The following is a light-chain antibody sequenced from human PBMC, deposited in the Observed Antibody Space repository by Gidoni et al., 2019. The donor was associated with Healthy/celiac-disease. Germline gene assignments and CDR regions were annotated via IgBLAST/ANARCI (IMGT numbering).Light chain of an antibody. V-gene: IGKV1-39*01. CDR2: AAS. CDR3: KQSYSTPWT. J-gene: IGKJ1*01. Sequence: DIQMTQSPSSLSASVGDRVTITCRASQSINSYLNWYQQKPGKAPKLLIYAASNLQSGVPARFSGSGSGTDFTLTISSLQPEDVATYYCKQSYSTPWTFGQGTKVEIK. CDR1: QSINSY.